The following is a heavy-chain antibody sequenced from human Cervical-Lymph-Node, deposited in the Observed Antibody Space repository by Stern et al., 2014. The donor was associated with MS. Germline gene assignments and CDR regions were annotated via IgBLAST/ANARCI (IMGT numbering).Heavy chain of an antibody. Sequence: QLQLQESGPGLVRPSETLSLSCSVSGGSISRSSDFWGWIRQPPGKGLEWIGTFYYSGPPYYRAPLKGRVPVSVDPPRTQFPLSLGSVTAADTAMYYCVRGGLRLPFDHWGQGTLVTVSS. CDR3: VRGGLRLPFDH. CDR1: GGSISRSSDF. V-gene: IGHV4-39*01. J-gene: IGHJ4*02. D-gene: IGHD2-15*01. CDR2: FYYSGPP.